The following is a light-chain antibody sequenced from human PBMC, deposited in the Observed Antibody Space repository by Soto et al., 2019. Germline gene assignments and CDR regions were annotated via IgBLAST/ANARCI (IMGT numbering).Light chain of an antibody. V-gene: IGLV3-21*02. CDR3: QVWATTTDQYI. Sequence: SYELTQPPSVSVAPGQTATISCGGDDVGGKSVQWYQQKPGQAPVLVLYDARDRPSGIPERFSGSNSGNTATLTISWVEAGDEADFYCQVWATTTDQYIFGSGTKVTVL. CDR2: DAR. J-gene: IGLJ1*01. CDR1: DVGGKS.